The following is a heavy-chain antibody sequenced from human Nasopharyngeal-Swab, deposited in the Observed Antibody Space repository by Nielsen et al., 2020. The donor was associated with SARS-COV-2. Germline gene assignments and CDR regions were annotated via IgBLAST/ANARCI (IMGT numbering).Heavy chain of an antibody. CDR1: GFTFSSYA. CDR3: AKDYSNTWYLSNYDFDS. J-gene: IGHJ4*02. D-gene: IGHD6-13*01. Sequence: ASLRLSCAASGFTFSSYAMSWVRQAPGKGLEWVSGITGDDDSTYYADSVKGRFTISRDNSKSTLYLQMNSLRAEDTAVYYCAKDYSNTWYLSNYDFDSWGQGTLVTVSS. V-gene: IGHV3-23*01. CDR2: ITGDDDST.